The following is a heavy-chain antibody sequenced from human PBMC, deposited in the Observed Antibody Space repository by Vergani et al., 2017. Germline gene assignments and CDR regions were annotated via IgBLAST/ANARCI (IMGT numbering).Heavy chain of an antibody. J-gene: IGHJ4*02. CDR2: ISWSSGSI. Sequence: EVQLVESGGGLVQPGRSLRLSCAASGFTFDDYAMHWVRQAPGKGLEWVSGISWSSGSIDYADSVKGRFTISRDNANNSLYLQMNSLRAEGTALYYCAKGAGAYSNSISDYWGQGTLVTVSS. CDR3: AKGAGAYSNSISDY. D-gene: IGHD6-6*01. CDR1: GFTFDDYA. V-gene: IGHV3-9*01.